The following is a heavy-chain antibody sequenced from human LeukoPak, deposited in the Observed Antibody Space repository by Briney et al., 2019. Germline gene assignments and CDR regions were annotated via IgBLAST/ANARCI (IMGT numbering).Heavy chain of an antibody. J-gene: IGHJ4*02. V-gene: IGHV1-18*01. Sequence: GASVKVSCKASGYTFTSYGISWVRQAPGQGLEWMGWISAYNGDTNYAQKLQGRVTMTTDTSTSTAYMELRSLRSDDTAVYYCARDSPWYYDSSGYYYLPGAWGQGTLVTVSS. CDR3: ARDSPWYYDSSGYYYLPGA. CDR1: GYTFTSYG. CDR2: ISAYNGDT. D-gene: IGHD3-22*01.